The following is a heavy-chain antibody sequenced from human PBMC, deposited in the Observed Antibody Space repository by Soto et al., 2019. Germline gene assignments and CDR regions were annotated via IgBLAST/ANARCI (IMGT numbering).Heavy chain of an antibody. D-gene: IGHD3-16*02. CDR3: ARVDYDYIWGSYRYTYFDY. V-gene: IGHV3-48*01. J-gene: IGHJ4*02. CDR2: ISSSSSTI. Sequence: EVQLVESGGGLVQPGGSLRLSCAASGFTFSSYSMNWVRQAPGKGLEWVSYISSSSSTIYYADSVKGRFTISRDNAKNSLYLQMNSMRAEDTAVYYCARVDYDYIWGSYRYTYFDYWGQGTLVTVSS. CDR1: GFTFSSYS.